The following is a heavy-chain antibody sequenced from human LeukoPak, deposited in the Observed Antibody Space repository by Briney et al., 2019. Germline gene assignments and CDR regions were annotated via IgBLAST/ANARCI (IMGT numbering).Heavy chain of an antibody. CDR2: IYSSGNT. CDR3: ARERAVTTYYYFDY. Sequence: SETLSLTCAVSGASITSSNYYWGWVRQSPGKGLEWIGNIYSSGNTYYNASLKSRVTMYIDTSKNQFFLKLSSVTAADTAMYYCARERAVTTYYYFDYWGQGTLVTVSS. V-gene: IGHV4-39*02. CDR1: GASITSSNYY. D-gene: IGHD4-17*01. J-gene: IGHJ4*02.